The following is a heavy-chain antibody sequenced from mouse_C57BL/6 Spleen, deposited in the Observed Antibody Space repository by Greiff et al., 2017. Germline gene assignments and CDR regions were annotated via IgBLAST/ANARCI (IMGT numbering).Heavy chain of an antibody. Sequence: QVQLQQSGPELVKPGASVKISCKASGYAFSSSWMNWVKQRPGKGLEWIGRIYPGDGDTNYNGKFKGKATLTADKSSSTAYMQLSSLTSEDSAVYFCAIDSSGYNYAMDYWGQGTSVTVSS. V-gene: IGHV1-82*01. CDR1: GYAFSSSW. J-gene: IGHJ4*01. CDR3: AIDSSGYNYAMDY. D-gene: IGHD3-2*02. CDR2: IYPGDGDT.